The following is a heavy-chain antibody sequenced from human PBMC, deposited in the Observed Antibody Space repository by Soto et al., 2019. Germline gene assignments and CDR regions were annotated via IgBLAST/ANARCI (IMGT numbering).Heavy chain of an antibody. V-gene: IGHV4-30-4*08. Sequence: SETLSLTCAVYGGSFSGYYWSWIRQPPGKGLEWIGYIYYSGSTYYNPSLKSRVTISVDTSKNQFSLKLSSVTAADTAVYYCAREQYYYDSSATEIDYWGQGTLVTVSS. CDR1: GGSFSGYY. D-gene: IGHD3-22*01. CDR2: IYYSGST. J-gene: IGHJ4*02. CDR3: AREQYYYDSSATEIDY.